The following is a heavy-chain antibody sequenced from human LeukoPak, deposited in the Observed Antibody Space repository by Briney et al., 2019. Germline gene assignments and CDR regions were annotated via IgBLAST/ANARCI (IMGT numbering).Heavy chain of an antibody. D-gene: IGHD3/OR15-3a*01. CDR1: GFTFSGYE. CDR2: ISRSGTII. V-gene: IGHV3-48*03. J-gene: IGHJ4*02. CDR3: ATITQDWENNY. Sequence: PGGSLRLSCAASGFTFSGYEMNWVRQAPGKGLEWVSYISRSGTIISYADSVRGRLTISRDNAKNSLYLQMNSLRAEDTAVYYCATITQDWENNYWGQGTLVTVSS.